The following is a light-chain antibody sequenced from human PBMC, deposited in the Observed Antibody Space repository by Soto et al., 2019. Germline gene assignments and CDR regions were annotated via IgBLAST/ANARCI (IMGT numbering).Light chain of an antibody. Sequence: QSVLTQPASVSGSPGQSITISCTGTSSDVGGYNYVSWYQQHPGKAPKLMIYDVSNRPSGVSNRFSGSKSGNTASLTISGVQAEDEADYYCSSYTSSSPAFGGGTKLTVL. V-gene: IGLV2-14*01. J-gene: IGLJ2*01. CDR3: SSYTSSSPA. CDR1: SSDVGGYNY. CDR2: DVS.